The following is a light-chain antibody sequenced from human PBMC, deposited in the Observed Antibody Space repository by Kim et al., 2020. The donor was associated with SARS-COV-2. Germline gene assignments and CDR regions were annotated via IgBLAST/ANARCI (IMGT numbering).Light chain of an antibody. CDR3: QQHEDSPLT. J-gene: IGKJ4*01. V-gene: IGKV3-20*01. CDR1: QIITSTY. Sequence: EIVLTQSPGTLSLSPGERATLFCRADQIITSTYLAWYQQRPGQAPRLLIHDISRRATGIPDRFRGSGSGTDFTLTISGLEPEDSAVYYCQQHEDSPLTFGRGTKVDIK. CDR2: DIS.